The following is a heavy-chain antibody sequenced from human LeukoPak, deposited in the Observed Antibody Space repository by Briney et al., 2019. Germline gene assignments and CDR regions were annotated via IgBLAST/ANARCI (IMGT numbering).Heavy chain of an antibody. Sequence: SETLSLTCTVSGGSVSSGSYYWSWIRQSPRKGREWIGYIYHSGTTNYNPSLKSRVTISIDTSKNQFSLKLRSVTAADTAVYFCARDDYSNYDGYYYYYYMDVWGKGTTVTVSS. CDR2: IYHSGTT. D-gene: IGHD4-11*01. J-gene: IGHJ6*03. CDR3: ARDDYSNYDGYYYYYYMDV. V-gene: IGHV4-61*01. CDR1: GGSVSSGSYY.